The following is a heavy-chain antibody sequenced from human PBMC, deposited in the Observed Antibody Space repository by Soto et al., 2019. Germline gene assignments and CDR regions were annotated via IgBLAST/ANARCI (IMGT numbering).Heavy chain of an antibody. CDR1: GGSFSGYY. J-gene: IGHJ4*02. CDR3: ARLPPRFIAVAGGTPIDY. CDR2: INHSGST. V-gene: IGHV4-34*01. D-gene: IGHD6-19*01. Sequence: SETLSLTCAVYGGSFSGYYWSWIRQPPGKGLEWIGEINHSGSTNYNPSLKSRVTISVDTSKNQFSLKLSSVTAADTAVYYCARLPPRFIAVAGGTPIDYWGQGTLVTVSS.